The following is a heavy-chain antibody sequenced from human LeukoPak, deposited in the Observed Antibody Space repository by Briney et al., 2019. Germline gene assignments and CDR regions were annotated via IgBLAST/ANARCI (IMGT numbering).Heavy chain of an antibody. V-gene: IGHV4-39*01. Sequence: SDTLSLTCTVSGGSISSSSYYWGWIRQPPGKELEWIGSIYYSGSTYYNPSLKSRVTISVDPSKNQFSLKLSSVTAADTAVYYCARHSGYSYGYAYYYYYMDVWGKGTTVTVS. D-gene: IGHD5-18*01. J-gene: IGHJ6*03. CDR3: ARHSGYSYGYAYYYYYMDV. CDR2: IYYSGST. CDR1: GGSISSSSYY.